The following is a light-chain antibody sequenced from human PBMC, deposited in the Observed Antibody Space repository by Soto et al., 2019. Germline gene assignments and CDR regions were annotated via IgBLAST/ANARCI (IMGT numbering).Light chain of an antibody. CDR2: KAS. J-gene: IGKJ1*01. CDR3: QQYDSFST. V-gene: IGKV1-5*03. Sequence: DIQMTQSPSTLSASEGDRVTITCRASQSVGRWLAWYQQKPGRAPTVLIYKASTLKYGVPPRFSGSGSGTEFSLTISSLQPDDSATYFCQQYDSFSTFGQGTKVDI. CDR1: QSVGRW.